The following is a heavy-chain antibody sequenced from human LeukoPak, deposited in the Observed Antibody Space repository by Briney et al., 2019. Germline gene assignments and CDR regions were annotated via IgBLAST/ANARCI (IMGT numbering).Heavy chain of an antibody. Sequence: GASVKVSCKASGYTFSNYGISWVRQAPGQGLEWMGWISAYNGNTKYAQRFQGRVTMTTDTSTSTAHIELRSLISEDTAVYFCARGIVGATALMDVWGQGNTVTVSS. CDR3: ARGIVGATALMDV. J-gene: IGHJ6*02. D-gene: IGHD1-26*01. V-gene: IGHV1-18*01. CDR2: ISAYNGNT. CDR1: GYTFSNYG.